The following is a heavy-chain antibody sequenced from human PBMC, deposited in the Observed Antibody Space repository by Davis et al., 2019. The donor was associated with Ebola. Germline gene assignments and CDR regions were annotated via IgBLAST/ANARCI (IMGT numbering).Heavy chain of an antibody. J-gene: IGHJ3*02. CDR2: IKSDGSST. CDR1: GFTFSTYW. V-gene: IGHV3-74*01. CDR3: ADQKNYASDI. Sequence: GESLKISCVASGFTFSTYWMHWVRQAPGKGLVWVSRIKSDGSSTYYADSVKGRFTISRDNAKNTLYLQINSLRDEDTAVYYCADQKNYASDIWGQGTMVTVSS.